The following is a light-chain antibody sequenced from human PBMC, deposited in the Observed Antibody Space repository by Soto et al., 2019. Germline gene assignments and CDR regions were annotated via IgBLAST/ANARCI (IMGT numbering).Light chain of an antibody. V-gene: IGLV2-14*01. Sequence: QSSLRHPASVCWSPGHSITISCTGTSSDIGGYNFVSWYHQHPGKAPKLMIYEVSNRPSGVSDRFSGSKSGNTASLTISGLQAEQEAHYYCSSFRSGTTLFGTGTKVTVL. J-gene: IGLJ1*01. CDR2: EVS. CDR3: SSFRSGTTL. CDR1: SSDIGGYNF.